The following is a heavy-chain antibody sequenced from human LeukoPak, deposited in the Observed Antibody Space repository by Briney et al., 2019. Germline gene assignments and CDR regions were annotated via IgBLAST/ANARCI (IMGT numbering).Heavy chain of an antibody. Sequence: SDTLSLTCGVSGYSISNNNWWGWIRQPPGKGLEWIGYIDYGGSTNYNPSLKSRVTISVDTSKNQFSLKLSSVTAADTAVYYCARVDYYFDYWGQGTLVTVSS. V-gene: IGHV4-28*03. CDR2: IDYGGST. CDR3: ARVDYYFDY. CDR1: GYSISNNNW. J-gene: IGHJ4*02.